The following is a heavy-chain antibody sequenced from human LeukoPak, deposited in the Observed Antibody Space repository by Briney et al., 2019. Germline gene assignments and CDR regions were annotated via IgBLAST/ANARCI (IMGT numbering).Heavy chain of an antibody. V-gene: IGHV3-23*01. CDR2: ISGGGDAT. J-gene: IGHJ3*02. Sequence: PGGSLRLSCAASDFSFITYAMSWVRQAPGKGLEWVSTISGGGDATYYADSVKGRFTISRDNAKNTLYLQMNSLRAEDTAVYYCARPGYSSGWYGDEGAFDIWGQGTMVTVSS. CDR3: ARPGYSSGWYGDEGAFDI. D-gene: IGHD6-19*01. CDR1: DFSFITYA.